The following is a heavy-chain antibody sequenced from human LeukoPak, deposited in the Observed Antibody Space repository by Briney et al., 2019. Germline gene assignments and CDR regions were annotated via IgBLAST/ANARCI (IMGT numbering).Heavy chain of an antibody. CDR1: GGTFSSYA. CDR3: ARGGDYYDSSGYYNWFDP. V-gene: IGHV1-69*05. Sequence: ASVKVSCKASGGTFSSYAISWVRQVPGQGLEWMGGIIPIFGTANYAQKFQGRVTITTDESTSTAYMELSSLRSEDTAVYYCARGGDYYDSSGYYNWFDPWGQGTLVTVSS. CDR2: IIPIFGTA. J-gene: IGHJ5*02. D-gene: IGHD3-22*01.